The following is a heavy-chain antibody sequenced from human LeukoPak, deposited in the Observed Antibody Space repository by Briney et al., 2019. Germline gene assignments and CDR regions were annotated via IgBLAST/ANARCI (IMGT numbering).Heavy chain of an antibody. D-gene: IGHD4/OR15-4a*01. CDR3: ARDGTMGPFGY. CDR1: GGSISSGGYY. CDR2: IYYSGST. Sequence: SETLSLTCTVSGGSISSGGYYWSWLRQHPGKGLEWIGYIYYSGSTYYNPSLKSRVTISVDTSKNQFSLKLSSVTAADTAVYYCARDGTMGPFGYWGQGTLVTVSS. J-gene: IGHJ4*02. V-gene: IGHV4-31*03.